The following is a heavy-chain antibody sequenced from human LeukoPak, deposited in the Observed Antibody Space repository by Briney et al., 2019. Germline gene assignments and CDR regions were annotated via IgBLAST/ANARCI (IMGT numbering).Heavy chain of an antibody. V-gene: IGHV4-30-4*08. J-gene: IGHJ4*02. CDR2: IYYSGST. Sequence: SETLSLTCTVSGGSISSGDYYWSWVRQPPGRGLGWNGYIYYSGSTYYNPSLKSRVTISVDTSKNQFCLKLSSVTAADTAVYYCASTYYDFRSGYDLKFDYWGQGTLVTVSS. D-gene: IGHD3-3*01. CDR3: ASTYYDFRSGYDLKFDY. CDR1: GGSISSGDYY.